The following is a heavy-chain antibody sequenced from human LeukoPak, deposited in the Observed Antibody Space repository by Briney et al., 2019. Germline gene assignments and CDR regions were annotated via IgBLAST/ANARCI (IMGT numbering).Heavy chain of an antibody. D-gene: IGHD5-18*01. V-gene: IGHV4-38-2*01. CDR2: IYHGGST. CDR1: GYSISSGYY. CDR3: ARLYSYGYLDY. J-gene: IGHJ4*02. Sequence: SGTLSLTCAASGYSISSGYYWGWLRQPPGEGLEWIGSIYHGGSTYYNPSLKSRVTISVDTSKNQFSLKLSFVTAADTAVYYCARLYSYGYLDYWGQGTLVSVSS.